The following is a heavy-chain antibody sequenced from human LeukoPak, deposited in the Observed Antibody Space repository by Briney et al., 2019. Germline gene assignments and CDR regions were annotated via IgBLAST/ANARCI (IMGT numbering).Heavy chain of an antibody. CDR3: ARGKVGARTYYFDY. CDR2: ILPIFGTS. V-gene: IGHV1-69*05. J-gene: IGHJ4*02. D-gene: IGHD1-26*01. Sequence: HRASVKVSCKASRGTFSSYALSWVRQAPGQGLEWMGGILPIFGTSNYAQKFQGRVTISTDESTSTAYMELSSLRSEDTALYYCARGKVGARTYYFDYWGQGTLVTVSS. CDR1: RGTFSSYA.